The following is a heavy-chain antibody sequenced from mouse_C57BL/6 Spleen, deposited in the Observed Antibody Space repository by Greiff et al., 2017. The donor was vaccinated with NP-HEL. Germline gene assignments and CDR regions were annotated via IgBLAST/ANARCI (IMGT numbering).Heavy chain of an antibody. CDR2: IDPENGDT. Sequence: EVQLQQSGAELVRPGASVKLSCTASGFNIKDDYMHWVKQRPEQGLEWIGWIDPENGDTEYASKFQGKATITADTSSNTAYLQLSSLTSEDTAVYYCTTGWLLRKGSAYWGQGTLVTVSA. D-gene: IGHD2-3*01. CDR1: GFNIKDDY. J-gene: IGHJ3*01. CDR3: TTGWLLRKGSAY. V-gene: IGHV14-4*01.